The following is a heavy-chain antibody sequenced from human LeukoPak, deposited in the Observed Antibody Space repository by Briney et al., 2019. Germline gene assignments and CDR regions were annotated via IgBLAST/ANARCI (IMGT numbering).Heavy chain of an antibody. Sequence: HPGRSLRLSCAASRFTFSSYAIHWVRQAPGKGLEWVAIISFDGSSQYYADSVKGRFTISRDNSMNTLYLQMNSLRAEDTAVYYCASGGSYSYYYFDRWGQGTLVTVSS. CDR2: ISFDGSSQ. CDR3: ASGGSYSYYYFDR. J-gene: IGHJ4*02. V-gene: IGHV3-30-3*01. D-gene: IGHD1-26*01. CDR1: RFTFSSYA.